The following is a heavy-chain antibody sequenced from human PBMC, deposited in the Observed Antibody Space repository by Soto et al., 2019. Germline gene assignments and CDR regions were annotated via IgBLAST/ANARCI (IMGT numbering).Heavy chain of an antibody. CDR1: GGSVSSGGYY. D-gene: IGHD3-10*02. Sequence: TLALTSTVSGGSVSSGGYYWSWIRQHPGKGLEWIGYIYYSGSTYYNPSLKSRVTISVDTSKNQFSLKLSSVTAADTAVYYCARARLATNLFEYYYGIDVWGQGTTVTVSS. J-gene: IGHJ6*02. CDR2: IYYSGST. V-gene: IGHV4-31*03. CDR3: ARARLATNLFEYYYGIDV.